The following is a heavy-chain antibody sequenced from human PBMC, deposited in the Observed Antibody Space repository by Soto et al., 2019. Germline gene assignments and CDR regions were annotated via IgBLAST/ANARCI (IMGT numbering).Heavy chain of an antibody. Sequence: QVQLVESGGGVVQPGRSLRLSCAASGFTFSSYAMHWVRQAPGKGLEWVAVISYDGRNKYYADSLKGRFTSSRDNSKNTLYLQMNSLKAQDTAVYYCATAYMSRPRNWFEPWGQGTLVTVSS. V-gene: IGHV3-30*04. CDR1: GFTFSSYA. CDR3: ATAYMSRPRNWFEP. D-gene: IGHD2-21*01. CDR2: ISYDGRNK. J-gene: IGHJ5*02.